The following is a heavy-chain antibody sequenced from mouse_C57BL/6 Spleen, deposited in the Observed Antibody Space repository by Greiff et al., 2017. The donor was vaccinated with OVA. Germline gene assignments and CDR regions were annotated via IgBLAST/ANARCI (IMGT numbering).Heavy chain of an antibody. Sequence: QVQLQQSGPELVKPGASVKISCKASGYAFSSSWMNWVKQRPGKGLEWIGRIYPGDGDTNYNGKFKGKATLTADKSSSTAYMQLSSLTSEDSAVDFCARHYYGSSYWYCDVWGTGTTVTVSS. CDR3: ARHYYGSSYWYCDV. J-gene: IGHJ1*03. D-gene: IGHD1-1*01. V-gene: IGHV1-82*01. CDR1: GYAFSSSW. CDR2: IYPGDGDT.